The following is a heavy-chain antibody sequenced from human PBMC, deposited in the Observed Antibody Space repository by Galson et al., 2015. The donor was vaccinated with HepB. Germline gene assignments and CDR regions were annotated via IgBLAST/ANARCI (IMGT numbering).Heavy chain of an antibody. V-gene: IGHV1-18*01. CDR2: ISAYNGNT. D-gene: IGHD3-3*01. Sequence: SLKLSCTASGFTFTSYGISWVRQAPGQGLEWVGWISAYNGNTNYAQKLQGRVTMTTDTSTSTAYMELSSLRSDDTAVYYCARGVDDFWSGLDYWGQGTLVTVSS. CDR3: ARGVDDFWSGLDY. J-gene: IGHJ4*02. CDR1: GFTFTSYG.